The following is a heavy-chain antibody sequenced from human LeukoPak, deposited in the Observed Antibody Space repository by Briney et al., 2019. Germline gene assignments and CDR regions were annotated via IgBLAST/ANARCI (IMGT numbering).Heavy chain of an antibody. CDR2: ISYDGSNE. V-gene: IGHV3-30*14. CDR3: ARDVNYSDAFDI. Sequence: GGSLRLSCAASGFTFSSYVMHWVRQAPGKGLEWVAIISYDGSNEYYADSVKGRFTISRDNSKNTLYLQMNSLRAEDTAVYYCARDVNYSDAFDIWGQGTMVTVSS. CDR1: GFTFSSYV. D-gene: IGHD1-7*01. J-gene: IGHJ3*02.